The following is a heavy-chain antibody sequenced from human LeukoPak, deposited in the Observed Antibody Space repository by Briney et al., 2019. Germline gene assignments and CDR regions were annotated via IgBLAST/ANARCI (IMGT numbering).Heavy chain of an antibody. D-gene: IGHD3-22*01. CDR1: GYTVTKFG. Sequence: GASVKVSCKASGYTVTKFGISRVRQAPGQGLEWLGWISAYNGQTHYAQKFQGGVTMTTDSSTNTAYMDLLSLRSDDTAVYYCARESNYYDTRGYQTYYFDYWGQGTLVTVSS. J-gene: IGHJ4*02. CDR3: ARESNYYDTRGYQTYYFDY. CDR2: ISAYNGQT. V-gene: IGHV1-18*01.